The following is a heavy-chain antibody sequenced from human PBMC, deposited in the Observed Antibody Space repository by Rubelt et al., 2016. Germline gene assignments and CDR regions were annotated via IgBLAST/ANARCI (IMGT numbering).Heavy chain of an antibody. Sequence: QVQLVQSGAEVKKPGASVKVSCKASGYTFTSSAMHWVRQAPGPRLAWMGWINAGHGNTKYSQKFQGRVTITRETSAGTAYMELSSRRAEDTAVYYCARERDSVVVPAAIRALYWGQGTLVTVSS. CDR3: ARERDSVVVPAAIRALY. J-gene: IGHJ4*02. CDR1: GYTFTSSA. D-gene: IGHD2-2*01. CDR2: INAGHGNT. V-gene: IGHV1-3*01.